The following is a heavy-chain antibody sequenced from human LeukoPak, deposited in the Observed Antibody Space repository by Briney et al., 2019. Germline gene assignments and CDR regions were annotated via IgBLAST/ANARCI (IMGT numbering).Heavy chain of an antibody. CDR3: ARGVGSGYTDD. Sequence: SETLSLTCTVSGGSISSSSCYWDWIRQPPGKGLEWIGSIYHSGSTYYNPSLKSRVTISVDTSKNQFSLKLSSVTAADTAVYYCARGVGSGYTDDWGQGTLVTVFS. CDR1: GGSISSSSCY. D-gene: IGHD3-22*01. J-gene: IGHJ4*02. V-gene: IGHV4-39*07. CDR2: IYHSGST.